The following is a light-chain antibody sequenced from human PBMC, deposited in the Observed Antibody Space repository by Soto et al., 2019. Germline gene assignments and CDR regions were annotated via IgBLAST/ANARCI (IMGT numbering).Light chain of an antibody. CDR3: QQYSDWPLT. CDR1: QSVGNN. V-gene: IGKV3-15*01. Sequence: EIVVTQSPATLSVSTGERATLSCRASQSVGNNFAWYQQKPGQAPRLLIFATSTRATGVASRFSGSGSGTAFTLTISSLQSEDLAVYYCQQYSDWPLTVGGGAKVE. J-gene: IGKJ4*01. CDR2: ATS.